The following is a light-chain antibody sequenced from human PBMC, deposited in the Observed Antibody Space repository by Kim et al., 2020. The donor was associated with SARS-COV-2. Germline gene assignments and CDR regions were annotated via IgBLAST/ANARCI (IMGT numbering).Light chain of an antibody. Sequence: EIVMTQSPATLSLSPGERATLSCRASQSVNSIYLSWYQKKPGQAPRLIIEGASNRATSTPYRFSGSGSGTDFSLTISRLEAEAVAVYYCQAVSDSMTFGQGTRVDIK. CDR2: GAS. J-gene: IGKJ1*01. CDR1: QSVNSIY. CDR3: QAVSDSMT. V-gene: IGKV3-20*01.